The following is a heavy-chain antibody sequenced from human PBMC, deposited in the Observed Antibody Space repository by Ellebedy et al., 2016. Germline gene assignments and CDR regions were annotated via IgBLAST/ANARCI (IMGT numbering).Heavy chain of an antibody. CDR2: IYYSGST. CDR3: ARVPITMVRGIVSYYFDY. Sequence: SETLSLXXTVSGGSISSYYWSWIRQPPGKGLEWIGYIYYSGSTKDNPSLKSRVTISLDTSKNQFSLKVSSVTAADTAVYYCARVPITMVRGIVSYYFDYWGQGTLVTVSS. J-gene: IGHJ4*02. V-gene: IGHV4-59*01. D-gene: IGHD3-10*01. CDR1: GGSISSYY.